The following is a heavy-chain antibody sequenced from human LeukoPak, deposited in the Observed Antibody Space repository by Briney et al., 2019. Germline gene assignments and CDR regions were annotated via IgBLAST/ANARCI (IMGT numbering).Heavy chain of an antibody. CDR1: GGSFSGYY. CDR3: ARVKQLVPLFDY. Sequence: SETLSLTCAVYGGSFSGYYWSWIRQPPGKGLEWIGEINHSGSTNYNPSLKSRVTISVDTSKNQFSLKLSSVTAADTAVYYCARVKQLVPLFDYWGQGTLVTVSS. J-gene: IGHJ4*02. D-gene: IGHD6-6*01. CDR2: INHSGST. V-gene: IGHV4-34*01.